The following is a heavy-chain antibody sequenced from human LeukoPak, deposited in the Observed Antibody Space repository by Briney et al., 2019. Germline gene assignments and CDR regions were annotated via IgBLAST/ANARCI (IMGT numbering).Heavy chain of an antibody. D-gene: IGHD6-19*01. CDR3: ARRRGSGWYYYGFDV. CDR2: MNPNTGNT. CDR1: GYSFRNDA. J-gene: IGHJ6*02. V-gene: IGHV1-8*01. Sequence: ASVKVSCKASGYSFRNDAINWVRQAPGPGLEWMGWMNPNTGNTGYAQRFQGRVILTSDTSTSTAYMELSSLRSEDTAVYYCARRRGSGWYYYGFDVWGQGTTVTVS.